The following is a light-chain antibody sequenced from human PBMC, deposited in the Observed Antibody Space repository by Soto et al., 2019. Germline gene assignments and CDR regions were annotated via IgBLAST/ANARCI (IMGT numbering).Light chain of an antibody. J-gene: IGLJ1*01. CDR3: QSFDSTLSGAV. CDR2: EVS. V-gene: IGLV2-14*01. CDR1: SSDVGGYNY. Sequence: QSVLTQPASVSGSPGQSITISCTGTSSDVGGYNYVSWYQQHPGKAPKLMIYEVSYRPSGVSNRFSGSKSGNTASLTISGLQAEDEADYYCQSFDSTLSGAVFGTGTKLTVL.